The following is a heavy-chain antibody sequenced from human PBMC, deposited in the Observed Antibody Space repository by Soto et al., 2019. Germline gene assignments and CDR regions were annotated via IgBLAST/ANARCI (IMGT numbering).Heavy chain of an antibody. CDR2: ISYDGSNK. CDR3: AKDGVPAGFGDLDY. V-gene: IGHV3-30*18. Sequence: QVQLVESGGGVVQPGRSLRLSCAASGFTFSSYGMHWVRQAPGKGLEWVAVISYDGSNKYYADSVKGRFTISRDNSKNTLYLQMNSLRAEDTAVYYCAKDGVPAGFGDLDYWGKGTLVTVSS. J-gene: IGHJ4*02. D-gene: IGHD3-10*01. CDR1: GFTFSSYG.